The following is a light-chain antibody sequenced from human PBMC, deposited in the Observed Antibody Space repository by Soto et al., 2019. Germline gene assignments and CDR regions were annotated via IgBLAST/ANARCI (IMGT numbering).Light chain of an antibody. CDR1: QSVNNDY. Sequence: IVLTQSPGTLSLSPGERATLSCRASQSVNNDYLAWYQQRPGQAPSLLIYGASSRATGIPDRFSGSGSGTDFTLTISGLESEDFAVYYCQQYGSSKLTFGGGTKVEIK. CDR2: GAS. J-gene: IGKJ4*01. CDR3: QQYGSSKLT. V-gene: IGKV3-20*01.